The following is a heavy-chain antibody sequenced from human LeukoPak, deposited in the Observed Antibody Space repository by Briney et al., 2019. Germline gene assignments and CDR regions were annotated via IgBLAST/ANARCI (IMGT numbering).Heavy chain of an antibody. CDR1: GGTFSSYA. D-gene: IGHD3-3*01. CDR2: IIPIFGTA. Sequence: ASVKVSCKASGGTFSSYAISWVRQAPGQGLEWMGGIIPIFGTANYAQKFQGRVTITADESTSTAYMELSSLRSEDTAVYYCARVKKGTYYDFWSGYLRYFDYWGQGTLVTVSS. V-gene: IGHV1-69*13. J-gene: IGHJ4*02. CDR3: ARVKKGTYYDFWSGYLRYFDY.